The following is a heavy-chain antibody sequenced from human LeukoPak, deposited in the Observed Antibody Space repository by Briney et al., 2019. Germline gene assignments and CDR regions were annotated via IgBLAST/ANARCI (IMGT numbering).Heavy chain of an antibody. CDR3: ARGSGSHFNAFDI. Sequence: SGTLSLTCAVSGGSISSSNWWSWVRQPPGKGLEWIGEIYHSGSTNYNPSLKGRVTISVDKSKNQFSLKLSSVTAADTAVYYCARGSGSHFNAFDIWGQGTMVTVSS. CDR1: GGSISSSNW. V-gene: IGHV4-4*02. CDR2: IYHSGST. J-gene: IGHJ3*02. D-gene: IGHD3-22*01.